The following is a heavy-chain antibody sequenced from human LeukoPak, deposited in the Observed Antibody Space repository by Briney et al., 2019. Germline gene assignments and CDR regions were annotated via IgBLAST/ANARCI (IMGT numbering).Heavy chain of an antibody. J-gene: IGHJ4*02. CDR3: ARDCGADCYSHYFDY. D-gene: IGHD2-21*02. V-gene: IGHV3-21*01. CDR1: GFTFSSYS. Sequence: KTGGSLRLSCAASGFTFSSYSMNWVRQAPGKGLEWVSSISSSSSYIYYADSVKGRFTISRDNAKNSLYLQMNSLRAEDTAVYYCARDCGADCYSHYFDYWGQGTLVTVSS. CDR2: ISSSSSYI.